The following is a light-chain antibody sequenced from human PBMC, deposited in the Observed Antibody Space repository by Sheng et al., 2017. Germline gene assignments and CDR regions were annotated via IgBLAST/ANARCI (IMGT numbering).Light chain of an antibody. J-gene: IGKJ4*01. Sequence: ETVMTQSPATLSVSPGERATLSCRASQRVRSHLAWYQQKPGQAPRLLIYGASTRATGIPARFSGSGSGTDFTLTISSLQSEDSAVYFCQQRTSWPLTFGGGTKVEIK. CDR2: GAS. CDR1: QRVRSH. CDR3: QQRTSWPLT. V-gene: IGKV3-15*01.